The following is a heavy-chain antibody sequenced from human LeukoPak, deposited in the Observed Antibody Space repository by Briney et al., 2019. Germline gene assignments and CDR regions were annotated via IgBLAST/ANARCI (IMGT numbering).Heavy chain of an antibody. CDR3: AKRIASEISYNFFDY. CDR1: GFTFSSYA. Sequence: GGSLRLSCAASGFTFSSYAMTWVRQAPGKGLEWVSTISASGGTTRYADSVNGRFTISRDNSKNTLYLQLNSLRAEDTAVYYCAKRIASEISYNFFDYWGQGTLVTVSS. D-gene: IGHD5-12*01. CDR2: ISASGGTT. J-gene: IGHJ4*02. V-gene: IGHV3-23*01.